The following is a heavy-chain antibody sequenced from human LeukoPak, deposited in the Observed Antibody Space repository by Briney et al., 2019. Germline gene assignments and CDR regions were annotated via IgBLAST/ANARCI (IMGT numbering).Heavy chain of an antibody. J-gene: IGHJ4*02. V-gene: IGHV3-48*01. CDR1: GFTFNRNN. CDR3: ARETILAVAGDF. CDR2: ISSNSITM. Sequence: GGSLRLSCAASGFTFNRNNMNWVRQAPGKGLEWGSYISSNSITMYYADSVKGRFTISRDNAKNSLYLQMNSLRADDTAVYYCARETILAVAGDFWGQGTLVTVSS. D-gene: IGHD6-19*01.